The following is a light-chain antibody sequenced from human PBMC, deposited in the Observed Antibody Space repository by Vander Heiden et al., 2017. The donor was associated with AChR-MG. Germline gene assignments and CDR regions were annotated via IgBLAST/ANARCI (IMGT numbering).Light chain of an antibody. V-gene: IGKV1-8*01. CDR2: AAS. CDR1: QGISSY. Sequence: AIRITQSPSSLSASTGDRVTITCRASQGISSYLAWYQQKPGKAPKPLIYAASTLQSGVPSRFSGSGSGTDFTLTISCLQSEDFATYYCQQDDSYPITFGHGTKVDIK. CDR3: QQDDSYPIT. J-gene: IGKJ3*01.